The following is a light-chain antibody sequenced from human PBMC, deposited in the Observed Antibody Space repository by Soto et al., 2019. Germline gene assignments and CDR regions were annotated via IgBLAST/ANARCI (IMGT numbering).Light chain of an antibody. Sequence: EIVLTQSPATLSLSPGERATLSCRASQSISTYLAWYQQKPGQAPRLLIYDASNRAAGIPARFSGSGSGTDFTLTISSLEPEDFAVYYCQQYGSWYTFGQGTKLEIK. V-gene: IGKV3-11*01. J-gene: IGKJ2*01. CDR3: QQYGSWYT. CDR2: DAS. CDR1: QSISTY.